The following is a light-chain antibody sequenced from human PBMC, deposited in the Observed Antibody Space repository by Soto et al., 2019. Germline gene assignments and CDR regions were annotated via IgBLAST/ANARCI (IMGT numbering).Light chain of an antibody. V-gene: IGLV1-44*01. Sequence: QSVLTQPPSASGTPGQRVTISCSGSSSNIGSNTVNWYQQLPGTAPKLLISSNNQRPSGVPDRVSGSKSGTSASLAISGLQSEDEADYYCAAWDDSLNGVVFGGGTKLTVL. CDR1: SSNIGSNT. J-gene: IGLJ3*02. CDR2: SNN. CDR3: AAWDDSLNGVV.